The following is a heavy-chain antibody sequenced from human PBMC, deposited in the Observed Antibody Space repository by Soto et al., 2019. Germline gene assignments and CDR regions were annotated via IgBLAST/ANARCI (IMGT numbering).Heavy chain of an antibody. J-gene: IGHJ3*02. Sequence: ASVKVACKASGYTFTSYGISWVRQAPGQGLEWMGWISAYNGNTNYAQKLQGRVTMTTDTPTSTAYMELRSLRSDATVVYCCARDHGGAFDIWGQGTMVTVSS. CDR3: ARDHGGAFDI. CDR2: ISAYNGNT. V-gene: IGHV1-18*01. CDR1: GYTFTSYG.